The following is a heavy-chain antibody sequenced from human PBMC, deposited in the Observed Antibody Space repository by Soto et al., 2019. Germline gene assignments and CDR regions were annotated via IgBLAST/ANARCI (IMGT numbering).Heavy chain of an antibody. CDR3: ARERSGRYYEDY. Sequence: QVQLVQSGAEVKKPGASVKVSCKASGYTFTSYDINWVRQATGQGLEWMGWMNPNSGNTGCAQNFQGRVTMTRNTSISTAYMERRSLRSEVTAVYYCARERSGRYYEDYWGQGTLLTFSS. V-gene: IGHV1-8*01. J-gene: IGHJ4*02. D-gene: IGHD1-26*01. CDR2: MNPNSGNT. CDR1: GYTFTSYD.